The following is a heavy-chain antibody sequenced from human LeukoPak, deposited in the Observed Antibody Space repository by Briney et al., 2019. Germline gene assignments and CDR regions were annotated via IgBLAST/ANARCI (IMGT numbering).Heavy chain of an antibody. CDR3: ARRLAYCGGDCYSFAFGI. J-gene: IGHJ3*02. Sequence: GGSLRLSCAASGFTFSSYWMHWVRQAPGKGLVWVSRINSDGSSTSYADSVKGRFTISRDNAKNTLCLQMNSLRAEDTAVYYCARRLAYCGGDCYSFAFGIWGQGTMVTVSS. D-gene: IGHD2-21*02. V-gene: IGHV3-74*01. CDR2: INSDGSST. CDR1: GFTFSSYW.